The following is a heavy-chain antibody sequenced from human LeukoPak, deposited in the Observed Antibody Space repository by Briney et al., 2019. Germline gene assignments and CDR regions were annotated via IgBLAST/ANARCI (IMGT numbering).Heavy chain of an antibody. CDR1: GGSISSYY. Sequence: PSETLSLTCTVSGGSISSYYWSWIRQPAGKGVEWIGCIYTSGSTNYNPSLKSRVTISVDKSKNQFSLKLSSVTAADTAVYYCARGGGQQLVGGYYYYYYMDVWGKGTTVTVSS. CDR2: IYTSGST. CDR3: ARGGGQQLVGGYYYYYYMDV. V-gene: IGHV4-4*07. J-gene: IGHJ6*03. D-gene: IGHD6-13*01.